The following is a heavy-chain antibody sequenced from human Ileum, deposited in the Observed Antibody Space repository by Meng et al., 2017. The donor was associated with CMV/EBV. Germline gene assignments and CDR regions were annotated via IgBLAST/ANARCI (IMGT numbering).Heavy chain of an antibody. J-gene: IGHJ4*02. CDR2: IYSDGTTT. V-gene: IGHV3-23*03. CDR3: TKDDNGYTGEGGY. CDR1: GFTFSNYA. Sequence: GESLKISCAASGFTFSNYAMSWVRQAPGKGLEWVSVIYSDGTTTFYADSVKGRFTIFRADLENTLYLQMNSLRAEDTAVYYCTKDDNGYTGEGGYWGQGTRVTVSS. D-gene: IGHD3-16*01.